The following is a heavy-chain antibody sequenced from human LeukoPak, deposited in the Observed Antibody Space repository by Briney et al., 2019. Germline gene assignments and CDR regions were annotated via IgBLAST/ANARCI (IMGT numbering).Heavy chain of an antibody. V-gene: IGHV3-30*02. J-gene: IGHJ4*02. CDR1: GFTFSSYG. Sequence: GGSLRLSCAASGFTFSSYGMHWVRQAPGKGLGWVAFIRYDGSNKYYADSVKGRFTISRDNSKNTLYLQMNSLRAEDTAVYYCANAEDHLSPTDYWGQGTLVTVSS. D-gene: IGHD1-14*01. CDR2: IRYDGSNK. CDR3: ANAEDHLSPTDY.